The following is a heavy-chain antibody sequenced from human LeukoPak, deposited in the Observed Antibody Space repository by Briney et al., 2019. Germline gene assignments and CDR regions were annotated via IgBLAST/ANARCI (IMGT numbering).Heavy chain of an antibody. CDR2: IKQEGSEK. V-gene: IGHV3-7*01. D-gene: IGHD4-17*01. J-gene: IGHJ4*02. Sequence: GGSPRLSCAASGFTFSRYWMSWVRQAPGKGLEWVANIKQEGSEKYYVDSAKGRFTISRDNAKNSLYLQMNSLRAEDTAVYYCARYGDYTPYYFDYWGQGTLVTVSS. CDR1: GFTFSRYW. CDR3: ARYGDYTPYYFDY.